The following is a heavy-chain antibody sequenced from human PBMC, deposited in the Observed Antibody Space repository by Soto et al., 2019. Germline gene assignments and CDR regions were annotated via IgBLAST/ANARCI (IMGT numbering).Heavy chain of an antibody. Sequence: PSETLSLTCTVSGGSISSGDYYWSWIRQPPGKGLEWIGYIYNTGSTHYNPSLKSPLKSRVTISIDTSKNQFSLKLSSVTAADTAIYYCDRSRYHDSGHSWLDPCGQGPLVTVYS. V-gene: IGHV4-30-4*01. CDR2: IYNTGST. CDR1: GGSISSGDYY. CDR3: DRSRYHDSGHSWLDP. D-gene: IGHD3-22*01. J-gene: IGHJ5*02.